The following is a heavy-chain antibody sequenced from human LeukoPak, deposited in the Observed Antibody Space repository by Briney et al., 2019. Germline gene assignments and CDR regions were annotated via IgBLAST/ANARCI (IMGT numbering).Heavy chain of an antibody. V-gene: IGHV3-23*01. CDR3: AKDYHSGSYRPNYFDY. Sequence: GGSLRLSGAASGFTSSSYAMSWVRQAPGKGLEWVSAISGSGGSTYYADSVKGRFTISRDNSKNTLYLQMNSLRAEDTAVYYCAKDYHSGSYRPNYFDYWGQGTLVTVSS. CDR2: ISGSGGST. J-gene: IGHJ4*02. D-gene: IGHD3-16*02. CDR1: GFTSSSYA.